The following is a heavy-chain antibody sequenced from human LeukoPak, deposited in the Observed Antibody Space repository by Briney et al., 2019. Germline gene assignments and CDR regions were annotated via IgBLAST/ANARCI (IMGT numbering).Heavy chain of an antibody. CDR1: GYTFTGYY. CDR3: AREFPLDSSSNYYYYGMDV. J-gene: IGHJ6*02. D-gene: IGHD6-6*01. CDR2: INPNSGGT. Sequence: ASVKVSCKASGYTFTGYYMHWVRQAPGQGLEWMGWINPNSGGTNYAQKFQGRVTMTRDTSINTAYMELSRLRSDDTAVYYCAREFPLDSSSNYYYYGMDVWGQGTTVTVSS. V-gene: IGHV1-2*02.